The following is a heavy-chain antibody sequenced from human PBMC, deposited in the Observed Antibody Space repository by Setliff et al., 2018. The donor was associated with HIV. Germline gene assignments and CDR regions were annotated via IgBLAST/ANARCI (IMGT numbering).Heavy chain of an antibody. CDR1: GDTFTSHA. J-gene: IGHJ6*04. CDR2: IIPIFGTP. D-gene: IGHD2-15*01. Sequence: SVKVSCKASGDTFTSHAISWVRQAPGQGLEWMGGIIPIFGTPNYAQKFKGRLTITADESTSTVYMELSSLRSEDTAVYYCARDSRDIVVVIAPEPEPYYYYGMDVWGEGTRSPSPQ. V-gene: IGHV1-69*13. CDR3: ARDSRDIVVVIAPEPEPYYYYGMDV.